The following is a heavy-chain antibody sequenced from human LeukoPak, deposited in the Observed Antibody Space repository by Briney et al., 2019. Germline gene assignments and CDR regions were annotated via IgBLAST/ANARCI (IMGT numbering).Heavy chain of an antibody. Sequence: PSETLSLTCAVYGGSISSYYWSWIRQPPGKGLEWIGYIYYSGSTNYNPSLKSRVTISVDTSKNQFSLKLSSVTAADTAVYYCARVGESSGYDWGQGTLVTVSS. J-gene: IGHJ4*02. CDR2: IYYSGST. CDR3: ARVGESSGYD. D-gene: IGHD3-22*01. CDR1: GGSISSYY. V-gene: IGHV4-59*01.